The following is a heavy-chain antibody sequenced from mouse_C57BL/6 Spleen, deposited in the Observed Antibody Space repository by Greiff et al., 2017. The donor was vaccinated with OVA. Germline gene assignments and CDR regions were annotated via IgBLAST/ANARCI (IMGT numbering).Heavy chain of an antibody. Sequence: VQLQQPGAELVMPGASVKLSSKASGYTFTSYWMHWVKQRPGQGLEWIGEIDPSDSYTNYNQKFKGKSTLTVDKSSSTAYMQLSSLTSEDSAVYYCARAGKGYAMDYWGQGTSVTVSS. CDR1: GYTFTSYW. CDR2: IDPSDSYT. J-gene: IGHJ4*01. D-gene: IGHD1-3*01. CDR3: ARAGKGYAMDY. V-gene: IGHV1-69*01.